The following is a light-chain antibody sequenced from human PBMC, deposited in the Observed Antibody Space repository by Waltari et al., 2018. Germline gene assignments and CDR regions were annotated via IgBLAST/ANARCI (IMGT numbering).Light chain of an antibody. J-gene: IGLJ3*02. CDR3: GGWDDSLNGWV. V-gene: IGLV1-47*01. Sequence: QSVMTQPPSASGTPGQRVTISCSGSNSNIGNNNLYWYQQLPGAAPKPLIYRNNQRPSGVPDRFSVSKSGTSASLAISGLRSEDEGDYYCGGWDDSLNGWVFGGGTKLTVL. CDR1: NSNIGNNN. CDR2: RNN.